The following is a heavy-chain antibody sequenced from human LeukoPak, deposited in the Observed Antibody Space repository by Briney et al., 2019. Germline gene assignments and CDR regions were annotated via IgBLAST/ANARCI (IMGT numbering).Heavy chain of an antibody. V-gene: IGHV4-31*03. Sequence: PSETLSLTCTVSGGSISSGGYYWSWIRQHPGKGLEWIGYIYYSGSTYYNPSLKSRVTISVDTSKNQFSLKLSSVTAADTAVYYCARGEITMVRGVRSVDAFDIWGQGTMVTVSS. J-gene: IGHJ3*02. CDR1: GGSISSGGYY. CDR3: ARGEITMVRGVRSVDAFDI. CDR2: IYYSGST. D-gene: IGHD3-10*01.